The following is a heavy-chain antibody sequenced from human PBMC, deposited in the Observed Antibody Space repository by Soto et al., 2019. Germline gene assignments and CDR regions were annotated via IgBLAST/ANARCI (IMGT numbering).Heavy chain of an antibody. V-gene: IGHV3-9*01. Sequence: EVQLVESGGGLVQPGRSLRLSCAASGFTFDDYAMHWVRQAPGKGLEWVSGISWNSGSIGYADSVKGRFTISRDNAKNSLYLQMNSLRAEDTALYYCAKDAITMVRGVISYYGMDVWGHGTTVTVSS. CDR3: AKDAITMVRGVISYYGMDV. CDR1: GFTFDDYA. D-gene: IGHD3-10*01. J-gene: IGHJ6*02. CDR2: ISWNSGSI.